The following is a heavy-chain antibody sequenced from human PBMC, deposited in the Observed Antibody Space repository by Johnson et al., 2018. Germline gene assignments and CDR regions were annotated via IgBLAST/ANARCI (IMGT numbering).Heavy chain of an antibody. Sequence: QVQLVESGGGLVQPGGSLRLSCAASGFTFSSYAMHWVRQAPGKGLEWVAVISYDGSNKYYADSVKGRFTISRDNSKNTLYLQMTSLRVEDTAVYYCAKDLGYCSSTSCPPDVWGKGTTVTVSS. D-gene: IGHD2-2*01. J-gene: IGHJ6*04. CDR2: ISYDGSNK. V-gene: IGHV3-30-3*01. CDR3: AKDLGYCSSTSCPPDV. CDR1: GFTFSSYA.